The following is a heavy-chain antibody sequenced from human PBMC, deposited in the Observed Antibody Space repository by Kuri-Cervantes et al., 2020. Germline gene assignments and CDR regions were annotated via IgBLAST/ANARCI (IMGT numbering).Heavy chain of an antibody. CDR3: ARDPLNYASYYDY. Sequence: GESLKISCAASGFTFSSYSMNWVRQAPGKGLEWVSYISSSSSTIYYADSVKGRFTISRDNAKNSLDLQMNSLRAEDTAVYYCARDPLNYASYYDYWGQGTLVTVSS. D-gene: IGHD1-7*01. CDR1: GFTFSSYS. J-gene: IGHJ4*02. CDR2: ISSSSSTI. V-gene: IGHV3-48*04.